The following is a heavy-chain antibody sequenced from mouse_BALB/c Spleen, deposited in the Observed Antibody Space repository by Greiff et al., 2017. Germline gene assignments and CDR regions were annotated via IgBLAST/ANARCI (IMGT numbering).Heavy chain of an antibody. CDR1: GFSLTGYG. Sequence: QVQLQQSGPGLVAPSQSLSITCTVSGFSLTGYGVNWVRQPPGKGLEWLGMIWGDGSTDYNSALKSRLSISKDNSKSQVFLKMNSLQTDDTARYYCARDPLYYGYAMDYWGQGTSVTVSS. V-gene: IGHV2-6-7*01. CDR3: ARDPLYYGYAMDY. J-gene: IGHJ4*01. D-gene: IGHD2-1*01. CDR2: IWGDGST.